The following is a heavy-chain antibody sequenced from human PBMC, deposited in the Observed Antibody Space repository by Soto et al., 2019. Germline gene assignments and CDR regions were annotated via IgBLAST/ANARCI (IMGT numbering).Heavy chain of an antibody. D-gene: IGHD3-10*01. Sequence: QITLKESGPTLVKPTQTLTLTCTFSGFSLTTSGLGVGWIRQPPGKALEWLALIYWDDDKRYNPSLKSRLTITKDTSKNQLVLTTTNMDPVDTATYYCAHRPHVLRWFGEYSFDYWGQGTLVTVSS. CDR3: AHRPHVLRWFGEYSFDY. CDR2: IYWDDDK. V-gene: IGHV2-5*02. CDR1: GFSLTTSGLG. J-gene: IGHJ4*02.